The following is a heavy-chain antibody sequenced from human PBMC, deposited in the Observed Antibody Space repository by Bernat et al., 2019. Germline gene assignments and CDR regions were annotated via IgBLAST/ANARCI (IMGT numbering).Heavy chain of an antibody. CDR2: IRDSGGST. CDR1: GFTFSSYA. D-gene: IGHD2-2*01. J-gene: IGHJ4*02. V-gene: IGHV3-23*01. Sequence: EVQLLESGGGLVQPGGSLRLSCAASGFTFSSYAMNWVRQAPWKGLEWVSAIRDSGGSTNYADSVKGRFTISRDNSKNTLYLQMNSLSAEDTAVYYCAKIGLSAVPAAIDYWGRGTLVTVSS. CDR3: AKIGLSAVPAAIDY.